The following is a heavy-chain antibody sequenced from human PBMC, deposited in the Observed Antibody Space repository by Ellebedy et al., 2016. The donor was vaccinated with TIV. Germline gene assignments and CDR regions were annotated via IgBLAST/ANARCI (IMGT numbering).Heavy chain of an antibody. CDR1: GFSFSNYW. J-gene: IGHJ4*02. Sequence: GESLKISCTASGFSFSNYWMHWVRQAPGKGLEWVASINQHGSAEYHVGAVKGRFTISRDNSKSSLYLQMNSLRADDKALYYCARGGVVAGADFWGQGTLVTVSS. CDR3: ARGGVVAGADF. D-gene: IGHD6-19*01. CDR2: INQHGSAE. V-gene: IGHV3-7*03.